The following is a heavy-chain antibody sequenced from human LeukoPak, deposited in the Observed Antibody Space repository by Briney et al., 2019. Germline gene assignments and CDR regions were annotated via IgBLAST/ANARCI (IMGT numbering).Heavy chain of an antibody. D-gene: IGHD6-19*01. CDR3: ARAGQQWLALDY. CDR1: GFTFSSYA. V-gene: IGHV3-30*04. J-gene: IGHJ4*02. Sequence: HPGGSLRLSCAASGFTFSSYAMHWVRQAPGKGLEWVAVISYDGSNKYYADSVKGRFTISRDNSKNTLYLQMNSLRAEDTAVYYCARAGQQWLALDYWGQGTLITVSS. CDR2: ISYDGSNK.